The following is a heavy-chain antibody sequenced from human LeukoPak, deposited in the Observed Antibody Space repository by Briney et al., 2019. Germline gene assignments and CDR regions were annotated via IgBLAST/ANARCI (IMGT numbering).Heavy chain of an antibody. D-gene: IGHD6-19*01. Sequence: ESGPSLVKPTQTLTLTRTFSGFSISTSAVGVGWIRQPPGEALEWLSLIYWDDDKRYSPSLKSRLTITKDASKKQVVLTVTNMDPVDTATYYCARAVGWPNYYDMDVWGQGTTVTV. V-gene: IGHV2-5*02. J-gene: IGHJ6*02. CDR2: IYWDDDK. CDR3: ARAVGWPNYYDMDV. CDR1: GFSISTSAVG.